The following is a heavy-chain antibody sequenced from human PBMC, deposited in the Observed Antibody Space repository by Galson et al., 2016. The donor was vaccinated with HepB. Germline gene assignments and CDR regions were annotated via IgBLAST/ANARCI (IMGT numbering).Heavy chain of an antibody. CDR3: AADKCSGLSCFFDYSYGMDV. CDR2: IVVGTDKT. J-gene: IGHJ6*02. CDR1: GFTFSTSA. V-gene: IGHV1-58*01. D-gene: IGHD2-2*01. Sequence: SVKVSCKASGFTFSTSAVQWVRQTRGQRLEWIGWIVVGTDKTNYAQKFQERVTLTRDMSTSTAFMELSSLTSDDTAVYYCAADKCSGLSCFFDYSYGMDVWGQGTTVTVSS.